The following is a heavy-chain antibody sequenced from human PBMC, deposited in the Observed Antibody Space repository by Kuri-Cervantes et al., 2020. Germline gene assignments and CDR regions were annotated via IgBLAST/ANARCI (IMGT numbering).Heavy chain of an antibody. D-gene: IGHD3-3*01. CDR3: ARGITIFGVGAFGLYYFDY. CDR1: EFTFSSYE. V-gene: IGHV3-48*03. Sequence: GESLKISCAASEFTFSSYEMNWVRQAPGKGLEWVSHISSSGSSIYYADSVKGRFTISRDNAKNSLSLQMNSLRAEDTAVYFCARGITIFGVGAFGLYYFDYWGQGTLVTVSS. CDR2: ISSSGSSI. J-gene: IGHJ4*02.